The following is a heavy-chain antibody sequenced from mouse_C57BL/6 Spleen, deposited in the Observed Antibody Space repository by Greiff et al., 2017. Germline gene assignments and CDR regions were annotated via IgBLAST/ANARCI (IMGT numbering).Heavy chain of an antibody. CDR3: ARGNYDYGFDY. CDR2: IYPGDGDT. J-gene: IGHJ2*01. D-gene: IGHD2-4*01. Sequence: VQLQQSGPELVKPGASVKISCKASGYAFSSSWMNWVKQRPGKGLEWIGRIYPGDGDTNYNGKFKGKATLTADKSSSTAYMQLSSLTSEDSAVYFCARGNYDYGFDYWGQGTTLTVSS. V-gene: IGHV1-82*01. CDR1: GYAFSSSW.